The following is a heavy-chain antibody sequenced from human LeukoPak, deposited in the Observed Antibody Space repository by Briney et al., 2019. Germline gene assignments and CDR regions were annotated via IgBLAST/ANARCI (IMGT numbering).Heavy chain of an antibody. V-gene: IGHV1-8*02. CDR1: GYTFTGYY. CDR3: ARGLMTTVTSINYYYMDV. D-gene: IGHD4-11*01. CDR2: INPNSGNT. Sequence: ASVKVSCKASGYTFTGYYMHWVRQAPGQGLEWMGWINPNSGNTGYAQKFQGRVTMTRNTSISTVYMELSSLRSEDTAVYYCARGLMTTVTSINYYYMDVWGKGTTVTISS. J-gene: IGHJ6*03.